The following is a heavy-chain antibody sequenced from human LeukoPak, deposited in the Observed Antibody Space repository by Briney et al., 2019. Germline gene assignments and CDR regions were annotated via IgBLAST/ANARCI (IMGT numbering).Heavy chain of an antibody. CDR2: ICAGGST. CDR3: ARGFNRGFDP. D-gene: IGHD1-14*01. V-gene: IGHV3-53*01. CDR1: GFTVSSNY. J-gene: IGHJ5*02. Sequence: PGGSLRLSCAASGFTVSSNYMSWVRQAPGKGLEWVSVICAGGSTYYADSVKVRFAFSRDNSKNTLYLQMNSLRAEDTAVYYCARGFNRGFDPWGQGTLVTVSS.